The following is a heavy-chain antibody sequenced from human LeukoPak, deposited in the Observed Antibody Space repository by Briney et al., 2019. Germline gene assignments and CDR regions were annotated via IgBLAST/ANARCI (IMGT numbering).Heavy chain of an antibody. V-gene: IGHV4-59*01. Sequence: SETLSLTCTVSGGSISSYYWSWIRQPPGKGLEWIGYIYYSGSTNYNPSLKSRVTISVDTSKNQFSLKLSSVTAADTAVYYCARLGYSSGWYEVDYWGQGTLSPSPQ. CDR1: GGSISSYY. CDR2: IYYSGST. D-gene: IGHD6-19*01. J-gene: IGHJ4*02. CDR3: ARLGYSSGWYEVDY.